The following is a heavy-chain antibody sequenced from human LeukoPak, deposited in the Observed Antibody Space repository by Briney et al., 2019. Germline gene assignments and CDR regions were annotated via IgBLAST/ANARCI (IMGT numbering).Heavy chain of an antibody. Sequence: PGGSLRLSCAASGFTFSRYAMSWVRQAPGKGLEWVCGISNSGESPYYANSVEGRFTISRDNSKNTLYLEINSLRAGDTAVYYCAKKTRDGYNPFDYLGQGTLVTVSS. J-gene: IGHJ4*02. CDR2: ISNSGESP. D-gene: IGHD5-24*01. V-gene: IGHV3-23*01. CDR1: GFTFSRYA. CDR3: AKKTRDGYNPFDY.